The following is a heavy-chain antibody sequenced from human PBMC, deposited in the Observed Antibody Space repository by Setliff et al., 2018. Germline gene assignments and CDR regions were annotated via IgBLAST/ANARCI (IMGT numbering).Heavy chain of an antibody. Sequence: WASVKVSCKASGFTFKTYSFSWIRQAPGQGLEWVGWISGYNSNTIYAQNFQGRVTMTTDASTNTAYMELRSLGSDDTAVYYCATFRGYTYGYDYWGQGTLVTVSS. CDR1: GFTFKTYS. CDR3: ATFRGYTYGYDY. CDR2: ISGYNSNT. J-gene: IGHJ4*02. V-gene: IGHV1-18*01. D-gene: IGHD5-18*01.